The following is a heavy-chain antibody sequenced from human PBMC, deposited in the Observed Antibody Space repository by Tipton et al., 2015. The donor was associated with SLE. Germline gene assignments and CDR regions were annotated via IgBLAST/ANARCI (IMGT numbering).Heavy chain of an antibody. CDR3: ARHRWRWNDAFDI. Sequence: TLSLTCTVSGYSISSDYYWGWIRQPPGKGLEWIGYVYYSGSTNYNPSLRGRITTSVDTSKNQFSLKLTSVTAADTAVYYCARHRWRWNDAFDIWGQGTMVTVSS. CDR1: GYSISSDYY. J-gene: IGHJ3*02. V-gene: IGHV4-59*08. D-gene: IGHD5-24*01. CDR2: VYYSGST.